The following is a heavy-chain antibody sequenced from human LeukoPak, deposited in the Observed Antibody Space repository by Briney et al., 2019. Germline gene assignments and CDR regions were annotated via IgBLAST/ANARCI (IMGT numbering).Heavy chain of an antibody. CDR3: ASRRSTRGTITYDY. CDR2: IYTSGST. Sequence: PSETLSLTCTVSGGSISSYYWSWIRQPPGKGLEWIGYIYTSGSTNYNPSLKSRVTISVDTSKNQFSLKLSSVTAADTAVYYCASRRSTRGTITYDYWGQGTLVTVSS. D-gene: IGHD3-16*01. J-gene: IGHJ4*02. CDR1: GGSISSYY. V-gene: IGHV4-4*09.